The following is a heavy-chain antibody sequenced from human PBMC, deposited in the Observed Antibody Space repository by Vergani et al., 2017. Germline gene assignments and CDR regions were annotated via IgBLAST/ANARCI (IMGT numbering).Heavy chain of an antibody. D-gene: IGHD1-20*01. CDR3: ARDGYNWNDGEEFDY. CDR2: INPNSGGT. V-gene: IGHV1-2*02. CDR1: GYTFTGYY. J-gene: IGHJ4*02. Sequence: QVQLVQSGAEVKKPGASVKVSCKASGYTFTGYYMHWVRQAPGQGLEWMGWINPNSGGTNYAQKFQGRVTMTRETSISTAYMELSRLRSDDTAVYYCARDGYNWNDGEEFDYWGQGTLVTVSS.